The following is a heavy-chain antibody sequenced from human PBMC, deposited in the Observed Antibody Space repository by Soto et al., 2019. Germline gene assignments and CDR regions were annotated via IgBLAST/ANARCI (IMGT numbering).Heavy chain of an antibody. J-gene: IGHJ5*02. CDR1: GGTFSSYA. CDR2: IIPIFGTA. CDR3: ARADTSFGVVISSGWFDP. Sequence: QVQLAQSGAEVKKPGSSVKVSCKASGGTFSSYAISWVRQAPGQGLEWMGGIIPIFGTANYAQKFQGRVTITADESTSTAYMELSSLRSEDTAVYYCARADTSFGVVISSGWFDPWGQGTLVTVSS. D-gene: IGHD3-3*01. V-gene: IGHV1-69*01.